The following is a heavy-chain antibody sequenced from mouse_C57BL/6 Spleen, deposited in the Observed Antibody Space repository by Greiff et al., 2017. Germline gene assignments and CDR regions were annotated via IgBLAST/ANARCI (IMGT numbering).Heavy chain of an antibody. CDR1: GFTFSDYG. CDR2: ISSGSSTI. Sequence: EVHLVESGGGLVKPGGSLKLSCAASGFTFSDYGMHWVRQAPEKGLEWVAYISSGSSTIYYADTVKGRFTISRDNAKNTLFLQMTSLRSEDTAMYYCARQFITTVVAPYYFDYWGQGTTLTVSS. J-gene: IGHJ2*01. V-gene: IGHV5-17*01. D-gene: IGHD1-1*01. CDR3: ARQFITTVVAPYYFDY.